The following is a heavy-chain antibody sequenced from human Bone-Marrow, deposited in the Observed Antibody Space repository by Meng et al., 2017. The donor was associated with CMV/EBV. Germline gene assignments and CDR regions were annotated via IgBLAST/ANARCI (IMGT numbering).Heavy chain of an antibody. CDR1: GFTFDDYA. J-gene: IGHJ4*02. V-gene: IGHV3-9*03. CDR2: ISWNSGSI. D-gene: IGHD3-22*01. CDR3: AKGYYYDSSGLFDY. Sequence: SLKISCAASGFTFDDYAMHWVRQAPGKGLEWVSGISWNSGSIGYADSVKGRFTISRDNAENSLYLQMNSLRAEDMALYYCAKGYYYDSSGLFDYWGQGTLVTVSS.